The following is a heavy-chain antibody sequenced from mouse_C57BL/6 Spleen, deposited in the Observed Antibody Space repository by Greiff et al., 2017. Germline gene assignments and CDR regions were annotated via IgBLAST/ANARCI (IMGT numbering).Heavy chain of an antibody. CDR1: GYTFTSYW. D-gene: IGHD1-1*01. CDR3: ARFFFHGSRDY. J-gene: IGHJ2*01. V-gene: IGHV1-50*01. Sequence: QVHVKQPGAELVKPGASVKLSCKASGYTFTSYWMQWVKQRPGQGLEWIGEIDPSDSYTNYNQKFKGKSTLTVDKSSSTAYMQLSSLTSEDSAVYYCARFFFHGSRDYWGQGTTLTVSS. CDR2: IDPSDSYT.